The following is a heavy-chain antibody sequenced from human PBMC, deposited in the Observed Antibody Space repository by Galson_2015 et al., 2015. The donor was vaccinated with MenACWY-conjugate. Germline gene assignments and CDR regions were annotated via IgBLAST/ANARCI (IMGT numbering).Heavy chain of an antibody. Sequence: SLRLSCAASGFTFTGYDFNWVRQAPGKGLEWLSYISKGGSPIFYADSVKGRFTISRDNTKKSLFLEMNSLRAGDTGVYYCARVGTWIHQYFYYMDVWGKGTTVTVSS. CDR2: ISKGGSPI. CDR3: ARVGTWIHQYFYYMDV. V-gene: IGHV3-48*03. D-gene: IGHD5-18*01. J-gene: IGHJ6*03. CDR1: GFTFTGYD.